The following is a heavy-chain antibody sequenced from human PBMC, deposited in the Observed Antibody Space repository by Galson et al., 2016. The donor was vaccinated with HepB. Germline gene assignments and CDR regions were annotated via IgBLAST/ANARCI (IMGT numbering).Heavy chain of an antibody. V-gene: IGHV3-11*06. CDR2: ISDSSHDT. J-gene: IGHJ4*02. Sequence: SLRLSCAASEFTFSYYYMSWIRQAPGKGLEWVSYISDSSHDTNYADSVKGRFTISRDNAKNSLYLQMSSLTAEDTAVYYCVNLGFCFGGNCYPFDNWGQGTLVTVSS. CDR3: VNLGFCFGGNCYPFDN. D-gene: IGHD2-15*01. CDR1: EFTFSYYY.